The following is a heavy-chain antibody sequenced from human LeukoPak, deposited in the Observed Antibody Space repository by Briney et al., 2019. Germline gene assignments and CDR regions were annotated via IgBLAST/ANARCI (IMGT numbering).Heavy chain of an antibody. CDR2: IIPILGIA. J-gene: IGHJ5*02. D-gene: IGHD3-3*01. CDR3: ARDRGIFGVDNWFDP. Sequence: ASVKVSCKASGGTFSSYTISWVRQAPGQGLDWMGRIIPILGIANYAQQFQGRVTITADKSTSTAYMELSSLRSEDTAVYYCARDRGIFGVDNWFDPWGQGTLVTVSS. V-gene: IGHV1-69*04. CDR1: GGTFSSYT.